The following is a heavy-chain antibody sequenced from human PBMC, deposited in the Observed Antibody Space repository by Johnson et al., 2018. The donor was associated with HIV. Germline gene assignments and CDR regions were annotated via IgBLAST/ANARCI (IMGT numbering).Heavy chain of an antibody. V-gene: IGHV3-30-3*01. D-gene: IGHD6-19*01. CDR2: ISYDGSNK. Sequence: QVQLVESGGGSAQPGGSLRLSCAASGFTFSSYAMHWVRQAPGKGLEWVAVISYDGSNKYYADSVKGRFTISRDNAKNSLYLQMNSLRAEDTALYYCARGSSRRPSGWSNFGAFDIWGQGTMVTVSS. J-gene: IGHJ3*02. CDR1: GFTFSSYA. CDR3: ARGSSRRPSGWSNFGAFDI.